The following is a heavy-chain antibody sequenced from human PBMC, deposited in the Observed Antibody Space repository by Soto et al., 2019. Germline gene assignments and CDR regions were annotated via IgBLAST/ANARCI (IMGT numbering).Heavy chain of an antibody. J-gene: IGHJ6*03. CDR1: GFTLSGYA. D-gene: IGHD6-6*01. Sequence: EVQLAESGGGLAQPGGSLRLSCAASGFTLSGYAMDWVRQAPGKGLEYVSGISSNGVGTYYANSVQGRFTISRDNSKNTVYLQMGSLRPEDMDVYYRTRRARQGFYYMDVWGKGTTVTVSS. V-gene: IGHV3-64*01. CDR2: ISSNGVGT. CDR3: TRRARQGFYYMDV.